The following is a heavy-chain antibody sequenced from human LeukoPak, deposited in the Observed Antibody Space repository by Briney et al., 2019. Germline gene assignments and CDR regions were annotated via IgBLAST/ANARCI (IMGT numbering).Heavy chain of an antibody. V-gene: IGHV3-33*01. D-gene: IGHD4-17*01. CDR3: AREVTNDAFDI. Sequence: TGRSLRLSCAASGFIFSSYGMHWVRQAPGKGLEWVAVIWSDGRNKFYADSVKGRFTVSRDNSKNTLFLQMSSLRADDTALYYCAREVTNDAFDIWGQGTMVTVSS. J-gene: IGHJ3*02. CDR1: GFIFSSYG. CDR2: IWSDGRNK.